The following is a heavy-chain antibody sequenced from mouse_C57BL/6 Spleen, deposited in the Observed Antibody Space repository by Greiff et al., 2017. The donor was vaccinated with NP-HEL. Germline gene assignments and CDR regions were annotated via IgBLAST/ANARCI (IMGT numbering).Heavy chain of an antibody. CDR2: INPNNGGT. CDR3: ARSTITTVVEGYAMDY. CDR1: GYTFTDYY. Sequence: EVQLQQSGPELVKPGASVKISCKASGYTFTDYYMNWVKQSHGKSLEWIGDINPNNGGTSYNQKFKGKATLTVDKSSSTAYMELRSLTSEDSAVYYCARSTITTVVEGYAMDYWGQGTSVTVSS. D-gene: IGHD1-1*01. J-gene: IGHJ4*01. V-gene: IGHV1-26*01.